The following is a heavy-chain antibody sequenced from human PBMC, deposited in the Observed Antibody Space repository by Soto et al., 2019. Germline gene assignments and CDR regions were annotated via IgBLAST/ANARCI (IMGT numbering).Heavy chain of an antibody. J-gene: IGHJ5*02. Sequence: SCPTLVNPTQTLTLTCTFSGFSLSTSGVGVGWIRQPPGKALEWLALIYWNDDKRYSPSLKSRLTITKDTSKNQVVLTMTNMDPVDKATDYSAQRRVDTAMVVQTSLGTWFDLWGQGTLVTVSS. D-gene: IGHD5-18*01. V-gene: IGHV2-5*01. CDR1: GFSLSTSGVG. CDR2: IYWNDDK. CDR3: AQRRVDTAMVVQTSLGTWFDL.